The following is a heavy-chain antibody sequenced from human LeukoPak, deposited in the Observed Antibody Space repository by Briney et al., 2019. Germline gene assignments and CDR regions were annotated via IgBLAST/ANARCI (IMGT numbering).Heavy chain of an antibody. V-gene: IGHV4-61*02. D-gene: IGHD6-19*01. CDR1: GGSISSGSYY. Sequence: SETLSLTCTVSGGSISSGSYYWGWLRQPAGTGLEWIVRIYTSGSTNYNPSLKSRVTISIDTSKNQFSLKLSSVTAADTAVYYCASCEVAGTGVDYWGQGTLVTVSS. CDR2: IYTSGST. CDR3: ASCEVAGTGVDY. J-gene: IGHJ4*02.